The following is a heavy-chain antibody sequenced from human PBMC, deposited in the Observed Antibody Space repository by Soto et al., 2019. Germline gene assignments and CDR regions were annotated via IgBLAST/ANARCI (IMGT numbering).Heavy chain of an antibody. J-gene: IGHJ6*01. Sequence: EVQLVESGGGLVQPGGSLRLSCEASGFTFRNYDMHWVRQGTGKGLEWVSGISAAGDPDYADSVEGRFTNSRENAQNSFFLQKNSLRVDDTAVYYCARTDRDFYGLDVWGQGTTVIVSS. CDR2: ISAAGDP. CDR1: GFTFRNYD. V-gene: IGHV3-13*05. CDR3: ARTDRDFYGLDV.